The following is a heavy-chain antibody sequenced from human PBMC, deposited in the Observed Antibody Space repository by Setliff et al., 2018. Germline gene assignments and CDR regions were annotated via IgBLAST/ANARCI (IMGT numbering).Heavy chain of an antibody. V-gene: IGHV4-34*01. D-gene: IGHD2-2*01. Sequence: PSETLSLTCAVYGGSFSGYYWSWIRQPPGKGLEWIGEINHSGSTNYNPSLKSRVTISVDTSKNQFSLKLSSVTAADTAVYYCARGREVPAAPFDYWGQGTLVTVSS. CDR1: GGSFSGYY. J-gene: IGHJ4*02. CDR2: INHSGST. CDR3: ARGREVPAAPFDY.